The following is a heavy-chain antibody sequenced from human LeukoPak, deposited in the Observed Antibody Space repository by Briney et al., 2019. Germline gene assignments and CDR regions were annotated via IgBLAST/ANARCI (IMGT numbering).Heavy chain of an antibody. Sequence: GGSLRRSGAASGFTFSSYWMNWVRQAPGKGLEWVANIKQAGSEKYYVDSVKGRFTISRDNARNSLYLQMNSLRAEDTAVYYCARVRGDYYLDYWGQGTLVTVSS. J-gene: IGHJ4*02. CDR1: GFTFSSYW. D-gene: IGHD2-21*01. V-gene: IGHV3-7*01. CDR3: ARVRGDYYLDY. CDR2: IKQAGSEK.